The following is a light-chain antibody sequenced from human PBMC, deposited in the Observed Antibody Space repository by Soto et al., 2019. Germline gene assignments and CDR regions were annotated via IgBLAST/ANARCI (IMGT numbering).Light chain of an antibody. CDR1: QGIRND. J-gene: IGKJ5*01. CDR3: LLHNSYPLA. V-gene: IGKV1-17*01. CDR2: GAS. Sequence: DIQMTKAPTSLSAAVGERITISCRASQGIRNDLGWYQQKPGRAPKRLIYGASSLHIGVPSRFSGSGSGTEFTLTLSSLQPEDVAPYDCLLHNSYPLAFRQGTRLEIK.